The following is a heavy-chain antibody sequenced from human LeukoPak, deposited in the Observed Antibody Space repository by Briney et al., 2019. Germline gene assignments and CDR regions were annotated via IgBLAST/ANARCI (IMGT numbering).Heavy chain of an antibody. V-gene: IGHV3-74*01. CDR1: GFTFSSYW. CDR2: INGDGSST. Sequence: GGSLRLSCAASGFTFSSYWMHWVRQAPGKGLLWVSRINGDGSSTGYADSVKGRFTISRDNAKNTLYLQMNSLRAEDTAVYYCARAFDGDYWGQGTLVTVSS. CDR3: ARAFDGDY. J-gene: IGHJ4*02. D-gene: IGHD2/OR15-2a*01.